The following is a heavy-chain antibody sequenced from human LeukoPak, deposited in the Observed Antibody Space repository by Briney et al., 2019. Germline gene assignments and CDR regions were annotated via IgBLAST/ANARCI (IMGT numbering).Heavy chain of an antibody. CDR3: ARGVVLLSVVVPAAIPMDV. D-gene: IGHD2-2*01. V-gene: IGHV3-33*01. J-gene: IGHJ6*02. Sequence: PGGSLRLSCAASGFTFRSYGMHWVRQAPGKGLEWVAVIWNDGSNKYYADSVKGRFTISRDNSKNTLYLQMNSLRAEDTAVYYCARGVVLLSVVVPAAIPMDVWGQGTTVTVSS. CDR1: GFTFRSYG. CDR2: IWNDGSNK.